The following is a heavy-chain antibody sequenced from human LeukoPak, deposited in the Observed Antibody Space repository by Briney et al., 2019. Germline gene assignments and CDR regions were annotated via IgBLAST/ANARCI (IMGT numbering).Heavy chain of an antibody. Sequence: WASLRLSCAASGYTFSNACMSWVRQAPGKGLEWVGRIKSKTDGGTTDYAAPGKGRFTISRDDSKNTLYLQMNSLKTEETAVYYCTTRIQWGQGTLVADCS. CDR3: TTRIQ. CDR2: IKSKTDGGTT. J-gene: IGHJ4*02. CDR1: GYTFSNAC. V-gene: IGHV3-15*01.